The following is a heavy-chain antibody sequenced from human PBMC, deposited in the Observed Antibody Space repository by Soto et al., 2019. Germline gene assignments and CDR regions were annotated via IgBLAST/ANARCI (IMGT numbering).Heavy chain of an antibody. CDR2: ISAYNGNT. V-gene: IGHV1-18*01. D-gene: IGHD6-13*01. Sequence: ASVKVSCKASGYTFTSYGISWVRQAPGQGLEWMGWISAYNGNTNYAQKLQGRVTMTTNTSTSTAYMERRSLRSDDTDVYYCAREPIAAAGEEYNWFDPWGKGTLVTVSS. J-gene: IGHJ5*02. CDR3: AREPIAAAGEEYNWFDP. CDR1: GYTFTSYG.